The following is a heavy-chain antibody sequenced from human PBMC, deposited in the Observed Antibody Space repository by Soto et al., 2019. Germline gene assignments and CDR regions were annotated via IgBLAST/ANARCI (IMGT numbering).Heavy chain of an antibody. V-gene: IGHV2-5*02. Sequence: QITLKESGPTLVKPTQTLTLTCTFSGFSLDTSGVGVAWIRQPPGKALEWLALIYCDDDNRYTPALQTRLSITKDTSKNQVVLTMTNMDPVDTGTYYCAHRPGSGPYMDVWGKGTTVTVSS. CDR3: AHRPGSGPYMDV. CDR2: IYCDDDN. J-gene: IGHJ6*03. D-gene: IGHD3-3*01. CDR1: GFSLDTSGVG.